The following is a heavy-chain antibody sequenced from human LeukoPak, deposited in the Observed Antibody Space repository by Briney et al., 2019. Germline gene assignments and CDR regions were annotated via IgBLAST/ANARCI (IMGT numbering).Heavy chain of an antibody. J-gene: IGHJ4*02. V-gene: IGHV3-21*01. D-gene: IGHD3-9*01. CDR1: GFTSSSYS. CDR2: ISSSSSYI. Sequence: GGSLRLSCAASGFTSSSYSMNWVRQAPGKGLEWVSSISSSSSYIYYADSVKGRFTISRDNAKNSLYLQMNSLRAEDTAVYYCARAYDILTGYYYFFNSWGQGTLVTVSS. CDR3: ARAYDILTGYYYFFNS.